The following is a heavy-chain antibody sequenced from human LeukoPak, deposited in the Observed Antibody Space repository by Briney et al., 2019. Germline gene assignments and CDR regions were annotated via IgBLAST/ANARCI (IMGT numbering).Heavy chain of an antibody. CDR2: IYHSGSS. J-gene: IGHJ4*02. Sequence: QASETLSLTCTVSGYSISSGYYWGWIRQPPGKGLEWIGSIYHSGSSYYNPSLKSRVTISVDTSKNQVSLKLISVTAADTAVYYCARMGLTTPLAYWGQGTLVTVSS. CDR1: GYSISSGYY. D-gene: IGHD1-26*01. CDR3: ARMGLTTPLAY. V-gene: IGHV4-38-2*02.